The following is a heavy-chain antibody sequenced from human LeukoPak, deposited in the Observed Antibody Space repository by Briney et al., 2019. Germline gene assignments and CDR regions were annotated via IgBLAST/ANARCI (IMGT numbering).Heavy chain of an antibody. J-gene: IGHJ2*01. V-gene: IGHV4-61*02. CDR1: GGSISSGSYY. Sequence: KASETLSLTCTVSGGSISSGSYYWSWIRQPAGKGLEWIGRIYTSGSTNYNPSLKSRVTISVDTSKNQFSLKLSSVTAADTAVYYCARDFLRGSGSRYWYFDLWGRGTLVTVSS. CDR3: ARDFLRGSGSRYWYFDL. D-gene: IGHD3-10*01. CDR2: IYTSGST.